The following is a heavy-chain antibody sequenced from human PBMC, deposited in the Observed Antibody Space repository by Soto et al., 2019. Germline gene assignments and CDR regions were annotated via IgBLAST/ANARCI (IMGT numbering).Heavy chain of an antibody. CDR2: ISAYNGNT. J-gene: IGHJ6*02. CDR3: AREDGDYVQFKYYSYGMDV. V-gene: IGHV1-18*01. D-gene: IGHD4-17*01. Sequence: QVQLVQSGAEVKKPGASVKVSCKASGYTFTSYGISWVRQAPGQGLEWMGWISAYNGNTNYAQKLQRRVTITTDTSTSTAYMGLRRLRADDTAVYYCAREDGDYVQFKYYSYGMDVWGQGTTVTVSS. CDR1: GYTFTSYG.